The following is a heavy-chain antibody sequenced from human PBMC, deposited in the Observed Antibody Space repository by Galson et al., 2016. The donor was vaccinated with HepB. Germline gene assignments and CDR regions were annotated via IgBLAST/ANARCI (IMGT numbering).Heavy chain of an antibody. V-gene: IGHV3-15*07. Sequence: SLRLSCAASGFSVSNAWMNWVRQAPGKGLEWVGRMRSKTDGGTTDYAAPVKGRFTISRDDSKNTLYVQMNSLKTEDTAVYYCTTDLARFGESRYGMDVWGQGTTVTVSS. CDR3: TTDLARFGESRYGMDV. J-gene: IGHJ6*02. CDR1: GFSVSNAW. CDR2: MRSKTDGGTT. D-gene: IGHD3-10*01.